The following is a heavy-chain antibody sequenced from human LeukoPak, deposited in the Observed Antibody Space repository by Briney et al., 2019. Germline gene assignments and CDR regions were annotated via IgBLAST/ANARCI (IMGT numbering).Heavy chain of an antibody. D-gene: IGHD3-22*01. CDR2: IYYSGTS. V-gene: IGHV4-30-4*01. CDR3: ARSDSTASYSHFQH. CDR1: GDSISSGDYY. J-gene: IGHJ1*01. Sequence: SETLSLTCTVSGDSISSGDYYWSWIRQTPGKGLEWIGYIYYSGTSCASPSLRSRVTISVATSKNQFSLKLSSITAADTAVYYCARSDSTASYSHFQHWGLGTLVTVSS.